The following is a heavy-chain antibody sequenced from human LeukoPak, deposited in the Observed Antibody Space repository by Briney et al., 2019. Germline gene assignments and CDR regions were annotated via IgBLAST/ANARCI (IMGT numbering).Heavy chain of an antibody. D-gene: IGHD6-19*01. V-gene: IGHV4-39*01. J-gene: IGHJ4*02. Sequence: ASETLSLTCTVSGGSISSSSYYWGWIRQPPGKGLEWIGSIYYSGSTYYNPSLKSRVTISVDTSKNQFSLKLSSVTAADTAVYYCARHSTSSGGSGYWGQGTLVTVSS. CDR3: ARHSTSSGGSGY. CDR2: IYYSGST. CDR1: GGSISSSSYY.